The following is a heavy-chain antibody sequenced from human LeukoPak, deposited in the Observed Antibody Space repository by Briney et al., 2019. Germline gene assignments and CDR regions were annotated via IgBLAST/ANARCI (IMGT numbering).Heavy chain of an antibody. D-gene: IGHD3-10*01. CDR1: GFTFSSYS. CDR2: ISSSSSYI. CDR3: ARASGIYGSGSSPFDY. Sequence: GGSLRLSCAASGFTFSSYSMNWVRQAPGKGLEWVSSISSSSSYIYYADSVKGRFTISRDNAKNSLYLQMNSLRAEDTAVYYCARASGIYGSGSSPFDYWGQGTLVTVSS. V-gene: IGHV3-21*04. J-gene: IGHJ4*02.